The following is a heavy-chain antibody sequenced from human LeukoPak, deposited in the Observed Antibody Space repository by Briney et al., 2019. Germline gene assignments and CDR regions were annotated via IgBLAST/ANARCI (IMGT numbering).Heavy chain of an antibody. CDR3: ARDGIVATQPDAFDI. CDR2: ISSSSSYI. J-gene: IGHJ3*02. Sequence: GGSLRLSCAASGFTFSSYSMNWVRQAPGQGLEWVSSISSSSSYIYYADSVKGRFTISRDNAKNSLYLQMNSLRAEDTAVYYCARDGIVATQPDAFDIWGQGTMVTVSS. V-gene: IGHV3-21*01. D-gene: IGHD5-12*01. CDR1: GFTFSSYS.